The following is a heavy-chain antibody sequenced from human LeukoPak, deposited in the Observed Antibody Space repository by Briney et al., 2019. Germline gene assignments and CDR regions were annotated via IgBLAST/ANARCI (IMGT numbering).Heavy chain of an antibody. V-gene: IGHV1-18*01. CDR2: ISAYNGNT. D-gene: IGHD3-22*01. CDR3: ARGSTARYYYDSSGYYRGAVDY. Sequence: ASVKVSCKASGYTFTSYGITWVRQAPGQGLEWMGWISAYNGNTKYAQKLQGRVTMTTDTSTNTAYMELRSLRSDDTAVYYCARGSTARYYYDSSGYYRGAVDYWGQGTLVTISS. J-gene: IGHJ4*02. CDR1: GYTFTSYG.